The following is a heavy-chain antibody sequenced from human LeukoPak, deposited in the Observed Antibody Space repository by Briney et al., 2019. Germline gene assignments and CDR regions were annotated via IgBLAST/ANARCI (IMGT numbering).Heavy chain of an antibody. CDR2: IWYDGSNK. J-gene: IGHJ3*02. Sequence: GGSLRLSCAASGXTFSSYGMHWVRQAPGKGLEWVAVIWYDGSNKYYADSVKGRFTISRDNSKNTLYLQMNSLRAEDTAVYYCARDPCGGDCYAFDIWGQGTMVTVSS. CDR3: ARDPCGGDCYAFDI. V-gene: IGHV3-33*01. D-gene: IGHD2-21*02. CDR1: GXTFSSYG.